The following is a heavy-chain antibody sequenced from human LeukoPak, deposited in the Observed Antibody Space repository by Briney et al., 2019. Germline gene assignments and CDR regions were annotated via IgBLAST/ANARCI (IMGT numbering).Heavy chain of an antibody. V-gene: IGHV3-7*03. Sequence: GGSLRLSCVGSGFMFSNYWMSWVHQAPGKGLEWVANIKEDGTETYYVDSVKGRFTISRDNAKNSLYLQMNSLRVEDTAVYYCAKEGRSLQTYWGQGTLVTVSS. CDR3: AKEGRSLQTY. J-gene: IGHJ4*02. CDR2: IKEDGTET. CDR1: GFMFSNYW. D-gene: IGHD5-24*01.